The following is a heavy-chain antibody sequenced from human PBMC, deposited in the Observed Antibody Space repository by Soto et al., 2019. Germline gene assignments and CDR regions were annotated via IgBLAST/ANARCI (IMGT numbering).Heavy chain of an antibody. Sequence: GASVKVSCEASGYTVDSDDSNWVRQATGQGHEWMGWMNPNSVNTGYAQKFQGRVTMTRNTSISTAYLELSSLRSEDTAVYYFARGLIPYGSGSCYLYYYYYGMDVWGQGTTVTVSS. V-gene: IGHV1-8*01. CDR3: ARGLIPYGSGSCYLYYYYYGMDV. D-gene: IGHD3-10*01. CDR1: GYTVDSDD. CDR2: MNPNSVNT. J-gene: IGHJ6*02.